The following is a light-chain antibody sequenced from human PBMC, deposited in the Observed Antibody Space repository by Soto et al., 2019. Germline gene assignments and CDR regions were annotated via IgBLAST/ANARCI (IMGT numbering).Light chain of an antibody. CDR3: QQHDNWPPIT. V-gene: IGKV3-15*01. CDR1: QSISSN. Sequence: ELVLTQSPATLSVSPGDSAALSCRASQSISSNLAWYQQRPGQAPRLLIYGASTRATGIPARFSGSGSGTEFTLTITSLQSEDFAIYYCQQHDNWPPITFGQGTRLEIK. CDR2: GAS. J-gene: IGKJ5*01.